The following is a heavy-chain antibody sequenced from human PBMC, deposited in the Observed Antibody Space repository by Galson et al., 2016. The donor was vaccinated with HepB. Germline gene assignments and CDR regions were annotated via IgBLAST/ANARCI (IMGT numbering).Heavy chain of an antibody. CDR2: IIPIFGTA. J-gene: IGHJ6*02. V-gene: IGHV1-69*13. CDR3: ASERVGGVHHYNYGMDV. D-gene: IGHD1-26*01. Sequence: SVKVSCKASGGTFRSHAISWVRQAPGQGLEWMGGIIPIFGTANYAQKFQGRVTITADESTSTAYMELRRLRSEDTAVYYCASERVGGVHHYNYGMDVWGQGPTVTVSS. CDR1: GGTFRSHA.